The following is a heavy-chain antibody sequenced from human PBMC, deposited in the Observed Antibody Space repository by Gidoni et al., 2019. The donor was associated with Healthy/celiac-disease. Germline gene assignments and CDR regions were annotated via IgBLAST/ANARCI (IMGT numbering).Heavy chain of an antibody. V-gene: IGHV4-39*01. J-gene: IGHJ5*02. Sequence: QLQLQESGPGLVKPSATLSLICTVAGGSLSSSSYYWGWIRQPPGKGLEWIGSIYYSGSTYYNPSLKSRVTISEDTSKNQFSLKLSSVTAADTAVYYCARRAAAVVGGFDPWGQGTLVTVSS. CDR2: IYYSGST. CDR1: GGSLSSSSYY. D-gene: IGHD6-13*01. CDR3: ARRAAAVVGGFDP.